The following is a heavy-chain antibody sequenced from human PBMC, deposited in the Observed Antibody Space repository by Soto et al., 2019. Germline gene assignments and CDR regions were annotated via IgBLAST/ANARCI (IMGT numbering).Heavy chain of an antibody. CDR3: ARGPDSSHWYFDL. J-gene: IGHJ2*01. Sequence: QVQLQESGPGLVKPSRTLSLTCTVSGGSISSGSYYWSWIRQHPGKGLEWIGYIHYSGSTYYNPSLKSRVSISVDTSQSQFSLKLSSVTAADTAVYYCARGPDSSHWYFDLWGRGTLVTVSS. CDR2: IHYSGST. CDR1: GGSISSGSYY. D-gene: IGHD3-3*01. V-gene: IGHV4-31*03.